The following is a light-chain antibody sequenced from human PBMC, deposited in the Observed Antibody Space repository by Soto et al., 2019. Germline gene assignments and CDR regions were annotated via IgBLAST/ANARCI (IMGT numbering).Light chain of an antibody. V-gene: IGLV3-21*02. CDR1: NIGTKS. CDR2: DDK. J-gene: IGLJ1*01. CDR3: QVCERFSDHNFV. Sequence: SYELTQPPSVSVSPGQTASITCGGDNIGTKSVHWYQQRPGQAPVLVVYDDKKRPSGIPERFSGSNSGDTATLTISRVETGDEADYYRQVCERFSDHNFVFGDGTKVTVL.